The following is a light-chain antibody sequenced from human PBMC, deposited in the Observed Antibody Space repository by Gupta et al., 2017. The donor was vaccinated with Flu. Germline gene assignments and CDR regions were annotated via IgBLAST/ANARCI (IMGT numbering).Light chain of an antibody. CDR1: QNINNY. CDR3: QQSYSTSIT. CDR2: AAF. Sequence: DIQMTQSPSSLSASVGDRVTITCRASQNINNYLNWYQQKPGKAPNLLIYAAFSLQTGVPSRFSGSGSGTDFTLTISSLQPEDFATYYCQQSYSTSITFGQGTRLEIK. J-gene: IGKJ5*01. V-gene: IGKV1-39*01.